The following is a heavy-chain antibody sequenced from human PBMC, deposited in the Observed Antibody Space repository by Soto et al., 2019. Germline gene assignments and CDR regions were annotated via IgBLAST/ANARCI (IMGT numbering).Heavy chain of an antibody. Sequence: SVKVSCKASGGTFSSYAISWVRQAPGQGLEWMGGIIPIFGTANYAQKFQGRVTITADESTSTAYMELSSLRSEDTAVYYCARSRDSSGYCDYWGQGTLVTVSS. CDR2: IIPIFGTA. CDR3: ARSRDSSGYCDY. V-gene: IGHV1-69*13. D-gene: IGHD3-22*01. J-gene: IGHJ4*02. CDR1: GGTFSSYA.